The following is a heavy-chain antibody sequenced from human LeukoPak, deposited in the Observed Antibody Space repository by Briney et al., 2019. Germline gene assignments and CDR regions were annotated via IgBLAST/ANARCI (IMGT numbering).Heavy chain of an antibody. CDR2: ISYDGSNK. CDR3: AHLDYFDY. CDR1: GFTFSSYG. Sequence: GGSLRLSCAASGFTFSSYGMHWVRQAPGKGLEWVAVISYDGSNKYYADSVKGRFTISRDNSKNTLYLQMNSLRAEDTAVYYCAHLDYFDYWGQGTLVTVSS. J-gene: IGHJ4*02. V-gene: IGHV3-30*03.